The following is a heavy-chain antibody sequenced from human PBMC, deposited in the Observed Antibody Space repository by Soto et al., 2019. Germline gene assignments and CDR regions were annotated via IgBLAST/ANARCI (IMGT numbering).Heavy chain of an antibody. Sequence: EVQVLESGGGLVQPGGSLRLSCAASGFNFNTYAMSWVRQAPGKGLEWVSVISGSGSITDYADSVKGRFTISRDNSKNTLYLQMNSLRAEDTAVYYCAKRESRPEPHARFDYWGQGTLVTVSS. CDR2: ISGSGSIT. CDR1: GFNFNTYA. D-gene: IGHD1-1*01. V-gene: IGHV3-23*01. CDR3: AKRESRPEPHARFDY. J-gene: IGHJ4*02.